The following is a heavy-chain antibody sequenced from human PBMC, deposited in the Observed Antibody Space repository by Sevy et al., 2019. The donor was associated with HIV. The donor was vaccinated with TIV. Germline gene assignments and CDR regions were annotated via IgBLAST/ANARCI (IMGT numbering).Heavy chain of an antibody. CDR3: TTHASDFDSSGYLERDAFDI. Sequence: GGSLRLSCAASGFKVSDNYMSWVRQAPGKGLEWVSVIYAGGSTYYADSVKGRFIISRDNSKNTLYLQMNSLRAEDTAVYYCTTHASDFDSSGYLERDAFDIWGQGTMVTVSS. CDR1: GFKVSDNY. D-gene: IGHD3-22*01. J-gene: IGHJ3*02. V-gene: IGHV3-53*01. CDR2: IYAGGST.